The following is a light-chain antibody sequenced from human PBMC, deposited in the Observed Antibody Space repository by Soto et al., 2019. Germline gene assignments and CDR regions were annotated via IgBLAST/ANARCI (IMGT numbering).Light chain of an antibody. CDR1: QSISSY. V-gene: IGKV1-39*01. CDR2: AAS. Sequence: DIQMTQSPSSLSASVGDRVTITCRASQSISSYLNWYQQKPGKAPKLLIYAASSLQSGVPSRFSRSGSGSEFTLTISSLQPEDFATYYCQQSYSTWWTFGQGTKVEIK. CDR3: QQSYSTWWT. J-gene: IGKJ1*01.